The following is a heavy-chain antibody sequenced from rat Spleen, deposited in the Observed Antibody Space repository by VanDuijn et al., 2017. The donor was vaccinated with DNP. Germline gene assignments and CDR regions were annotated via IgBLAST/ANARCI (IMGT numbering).Heavy chain of an antibody. Sequence: EVQLVESGGGLVQPGNSLKLSCAASGFTFSDYAMAWVRQSPKKGLEWVATIFYDGSSTFYRDSVKGRFTISRNNAKSTLYLQMDSLRSEDTATYYCATQGYYDGYYRPFDYWGQGVMVTVSS. J-gene: IGHJ2*01. CDR3: ATQGYYDGYYRPFDY. D-gene: IGHD1-12*03. V-gene: IGHV5S10*01. CDR1: GFTFSDYA. CDR2: IFYDGSST.